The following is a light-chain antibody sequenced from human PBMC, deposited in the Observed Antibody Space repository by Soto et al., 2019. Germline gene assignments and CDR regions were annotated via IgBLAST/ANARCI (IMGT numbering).Light chain of an antibody. CDR1: QSISSY. V-gene: IGKV1-39*01. Sequence: DIQMTQSPSSLSASVGDRVTITCRASQSISSYFSWYQQKPGKAPKILIYAASRLQSGVPSRFSGSGSGTDFTLTISSLQPEDFATYSCQQSYSTPRTFGQGTEVEIK. CDR2: AAS. CDR3: QQSYSTPRT. J-gene: IGKJ1*01.